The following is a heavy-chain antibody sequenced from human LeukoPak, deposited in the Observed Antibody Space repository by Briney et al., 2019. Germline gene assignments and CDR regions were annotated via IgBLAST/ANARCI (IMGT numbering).Heavy chain of an antibody. CDR3: ASGKLWFGELSSFDY. CDR2: ISSSSSYT. D-gene: IGHD3-10*01. J-gene: IGHJ4*02. CDR1: GFTFSDYY. V-gene: IGHV3-11*06. Sequence: GGSLRLSCAASGFTFSDYYMSWIRQAPGKGLEWVSYISSSSSYTNYADSVKGRFTISRDNAKNSLYLQMNSLGAEDTAVYYCASGKLWFGELSSFDYWGQGTLVTVSS.